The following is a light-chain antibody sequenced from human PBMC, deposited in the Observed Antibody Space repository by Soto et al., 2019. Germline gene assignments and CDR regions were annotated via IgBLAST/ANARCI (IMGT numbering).Light chain of an antibody. CDR1: QSVSSNY. CDR3: QQYGSSPLFA. Sequence: EIVLTQSPGTLSLSPGERATLSCRASQSVSSNYLACYQQKRSQPPRLLIYGASTRATGIPDRLCGSGSGTDFTLTISSLEPEDFAVYYCQQYGSSPLFAFGPGTEVDLK. J-gene: IGKJ3*01. CDR2: GAS. V-gene: IGKV3-20*01.